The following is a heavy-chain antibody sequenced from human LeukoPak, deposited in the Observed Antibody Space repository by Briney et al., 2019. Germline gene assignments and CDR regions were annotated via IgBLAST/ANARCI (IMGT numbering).Heavy chain of an antibody. V-gene: IGHV4-61*02. CDR3: ARHLYSGSYVGYYFDY. D-gene: IGHD1-26*01. CDR2: IYTSGST. J-gene: IGHJ4*02. Sequence: SETLSLTCTVSGGSISSGSYYWSWIRQPAGKGLEWIGRIYTSGSTNYNPSLKSRVTISVDTSKNQFSLKLSSVTAADTAVYYCARHLYSGSYVGYYFDYWGQGTLVTVSS. CDR1: GGSISSGSYY.